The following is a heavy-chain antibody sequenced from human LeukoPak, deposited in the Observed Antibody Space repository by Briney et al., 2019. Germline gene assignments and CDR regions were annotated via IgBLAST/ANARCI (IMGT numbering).Heavy chain of an antibody. D-gene: IGHD3-10*01. J-gene: IGHJ6*03. CDR1: GFTVSSNY. V-gene: IGHV3-53*05. CDR3: AKDGSYQLYYYYYYMDV. Sequence: GGSLRLSCAASGFTVSSNYMSWVRQAPGKGLEWVSIIYSGGSTFYADSVKGRFTISRDNSKNTLYLQMYSLRAEDTAVYYCAKDGSYQLYYYYYYMDVWGKGTTVTISS. CDR2: IYSGGST.